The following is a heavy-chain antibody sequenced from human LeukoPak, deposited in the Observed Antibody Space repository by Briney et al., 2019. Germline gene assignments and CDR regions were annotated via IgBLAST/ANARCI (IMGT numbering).Heavy chain of an antibody. CDR1: GFTFSSYS. CDR2: ISSSSSTI. V-gene: IGHV3-48*02. CDR3: ARDPGGIVVVPAAIRPAFDI. J-gene: IGHJ3*02. D-gene: IGHD2-2*01. Sequence: SGGSLRLSCAASGFTFSSYSMNWVRQAPGKGLEWVSYISSSSSTIYYADSVKGRFTISRDNAKNSLYLQMNSLRDEDTAVYYCARDPGGIVVVPAAIRPAFDIWGQGTMVTVSS.